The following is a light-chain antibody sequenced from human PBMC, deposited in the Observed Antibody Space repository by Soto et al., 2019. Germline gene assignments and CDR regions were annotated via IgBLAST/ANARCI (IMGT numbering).Light chain of an antibody. J-gene: IGKJ2*01. CDR3: KQFYTTSYT. CDR2: WAS. CDR1: QIVLDRTSNENA. Sequence: DIVLTQSPDSLAVSLGEMATITCKYSQIVLDRTSNENAVAWYQHKPGRPTTLLISWASRRESGVPSRFSGSGYDTYFRLAIDSVQTDDLAIYYCKQFYTTSYTFGQGTRLEIK. V-gene: IGKV4-1*01.